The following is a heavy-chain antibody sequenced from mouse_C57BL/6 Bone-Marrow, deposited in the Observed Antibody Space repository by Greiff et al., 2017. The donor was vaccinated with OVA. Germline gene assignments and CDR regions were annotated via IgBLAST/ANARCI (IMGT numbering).Heavy chain of an antibody. V-gene: IGHV1-54*01. D-gene: IGHD1-1*01. J-gene: IGHJ2*01. CDR1: GYAFTNYL. CDR2: INPGSGGT. CDR3: ARENYYGSMTDY. Sequence: VQVVESGAELVRPGTSVKVSCKASGYAFTNYLIEWVKQRPGQGLEWIGVINPGSGGTNYNEKFKGKATLTADKSSSTAYMQLSSLTSEDAAVYFCARENYYGSMTDYWGQGTTLTVSS.